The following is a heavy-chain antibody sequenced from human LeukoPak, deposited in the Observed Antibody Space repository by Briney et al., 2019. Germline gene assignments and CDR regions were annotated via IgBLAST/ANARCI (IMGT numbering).Heavy chain of an antibody. D-gene: IGHD2-21*02. CDR2: ISGDGGST. J-gene: IGHJ3*02. CDR1: GFTFDDYA. Sequence: GGSLRLSCAASGFTFDDYAMHWVRQAPGKGLEWVSLISGDGGSTYYADSVKGRFPISRDNSKNSLYLQMNSLRTEDTALYYCAKSGGDYLGDAFDIWGQGTMVTVSP. V-gene: IGHV3-43*02. CDR3: AKSGGDYLGDAFDI.